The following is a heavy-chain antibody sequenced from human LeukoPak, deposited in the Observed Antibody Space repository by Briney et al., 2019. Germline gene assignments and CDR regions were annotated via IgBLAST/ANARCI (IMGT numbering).Heavy chain of an antibody. Sequence: PSETQSRTCTVSGGSISSYSWSWIRQPPGKGLEWIGFIYYSGSTNYNPSLKSRVTISVDTSTNQLSLKLSSVTAADTAVYYCAGDTLGFDYWGQGTLVTVSS. CDR2: IYYSGST. CDR1: GGSISSYS. J-gene: IGHJ4*02. CDR3: AGDTLGFDY. D-gene: IGHD2/OR15-2a*01. V-gene: IGHV4-59*01.